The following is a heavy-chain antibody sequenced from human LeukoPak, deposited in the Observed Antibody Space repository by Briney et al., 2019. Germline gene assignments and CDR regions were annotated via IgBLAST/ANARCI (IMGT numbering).Heavy chain of an antibody. CDR3: AELGITMIGGV. V-gene: IGHV3-48*03. CDR1: GFTFSGYE. Sequence: GGSLRLSCAASGFTFSGYEMNWVRQAPGKGLGWVSYISSSGSTIYYADSVKGRFTISRDNAKNSLYLQMNSLRAEDTAVYYCAELGITMIGGVWGKGTTVTISS. D-gene: IGHD3-10*02. CDR2: ISSSGSTI. J-gene: IGHJ6*04.